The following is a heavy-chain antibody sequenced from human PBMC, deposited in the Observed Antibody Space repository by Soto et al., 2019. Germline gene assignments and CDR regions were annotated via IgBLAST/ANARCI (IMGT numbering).Heavy chain of an antibody. CDR3: ARADKATAWQAVDY. V-gene: IGHV1-18*04. CDR2: ISAYNGNT. J-gene: IGHJ4*02. CDR1: GYTFTSYG. Sequence: ASVKVSCKASGYTFTSYGISWVRQAPGQGLEWMGWISAYNGNTNYAQKLQGRVTMTTDTSTSTAYMELRSLRSDDTAVYYCARADKATAWQAVDYWGQGTLVTSPQ. D-gene: IGHD5-12*01.